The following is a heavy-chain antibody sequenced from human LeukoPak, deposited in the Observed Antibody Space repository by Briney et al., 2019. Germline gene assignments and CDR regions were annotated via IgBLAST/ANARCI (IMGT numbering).Heavy chain of an antibody. D-gene: IGHD2-15*01. CDR3: ARVVVAATSPLYYYGMDV. Sequence: ASVKVSCKASGYTFTSYGISWVRQAPGQGLEWMGWISAYNGNTNYAQKLQGRVTMTTDTSTSTAYTELRSLRSDDTAVYYCARVVVAATSPLYYYGMDVWGQGTTVTVSS. J-gene: IGHJ6*02. CDR1: GYTFTSYG. V-gene: IGHV1-18*01. CDR2: ISAYNGNT.